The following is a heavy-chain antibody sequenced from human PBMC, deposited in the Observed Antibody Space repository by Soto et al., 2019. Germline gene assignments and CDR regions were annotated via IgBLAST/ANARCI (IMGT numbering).Heavy chain of an antibody. Sequence: GGSLRLSCAASGFTFSSYGMHWVRQAPGKGLEWVAVIWYDGSNKYYADSVKGRFTISRDNSKNTLYLQMNSLRAEDTAVYYCARDPDSSSWAIFDYWGQGTLVTVSS. CDR2: IWYDGSNK. J-gene: IGHJ4*02. V-gene: IGHV3-33*01. D-gene: IGHD6-13*01. CDR3: ARDPDSSSWAIFDY. CDR1: GFTFSSYG.